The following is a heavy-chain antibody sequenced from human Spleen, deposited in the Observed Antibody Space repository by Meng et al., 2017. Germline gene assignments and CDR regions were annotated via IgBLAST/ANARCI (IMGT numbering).Heavy chain of an antibody. J-gene: IGHJ4*02. CDR2: INAGDGNT. CDR1: GYTFTRYA. Sequence: ASVKVSCKASGYTFTRYAIHWVRQAPGQRLEWMGWINAGDGNTNYSQKFQGRVTISRDTSASTAYMELSSLRSEDTAVYYCARGGDYGDYSNSYYFDYWGQGTLVTVSS. V-gene: IGHV1-3*01. CDR3: ARGGDYGDYSNSYYFDY. D-gene: IGHD4-17*01.